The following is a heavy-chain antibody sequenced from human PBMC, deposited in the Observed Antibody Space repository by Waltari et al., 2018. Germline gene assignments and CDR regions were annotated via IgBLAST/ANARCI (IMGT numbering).Heavy chain of an antibody. Sequence: EVQLVESGGGLVQPGGSLRLSCAASGFTFSSYAMSWVRQAPGKGLEGVSAISGSGGSTYYADSVKGRFTISRDNSKNTLYLQMNSRRAEDTAVYYCAKDGGGEVEKYQPGDLWGRGTLVTVSS. J-gene: IGHJ2*01. CDR1: GFTFSSYA. CDR3: AKDGGGEVEKYQPGDL. CDR2: ISGSGGST. D-gene: IGHD2-21*01. V-gene: IGHV3-23*04.